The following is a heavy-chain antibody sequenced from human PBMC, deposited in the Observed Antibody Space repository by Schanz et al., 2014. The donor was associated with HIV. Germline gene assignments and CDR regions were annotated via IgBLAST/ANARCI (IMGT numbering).Heavy chain of an antibody. Sequence: QVPLVQSGAEVTMPGSSVRVSCKASGGTFISYAVSWVRQAPGQGLEWMGGITPNFDTPKYAQKFHGRLTITADKSTSTVSLELSSLRFEDTAVYYCARGTYSTPVQYYFYYGMDVWGLGTTVTVSS. J-gene: IGHJ6*02. CDR1: GGTFISYA. V-gene: IGHV1-69*06. CDR3: ARGTYSTPVQYYFYYGMDV. CDR2: ITPNFDTP. D-gene: IGHD2-15*01.